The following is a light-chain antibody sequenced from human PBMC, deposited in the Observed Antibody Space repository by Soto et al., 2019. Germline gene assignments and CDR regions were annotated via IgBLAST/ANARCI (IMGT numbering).Light chain of an antibody. Sequence: DIVMTQSPDSLAVSLGERATINCKSSQSVLYSSNNKNYFARYQQKPGQPPKLLIYWASTRESGVPDRFSGSGSGTDFTLTISSLQAEDVAVYYCQQYYSTPLTFGGGTKVEIK. CDR2: WAS. CDR1: QSVLYSSNNKNY. V-gene: IGKV4-1*01. CDR3: QQYYSTPLT. J-gene: IGKJ4*01.